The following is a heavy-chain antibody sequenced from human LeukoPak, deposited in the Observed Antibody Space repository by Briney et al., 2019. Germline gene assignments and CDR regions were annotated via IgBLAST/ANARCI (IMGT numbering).Heavy chain of an antibody. D-gene: IGHD5-12*01. CDR2: INHSRST. CDR1: GESFSGYY. J-gene: IGHJ4*02. CDR3: ARARGTVAIDY. V-gene: IGHV4-34*01. Sequence: PSETLSLTCAVYGESFSGYYWTWIRQPPGKGLEWIGEINHSRSTNYNPSLKSRVTISADTSKNQFSLKMRSVTAADTAVYYCARARGTVAIDYWGQGTLVTVSS.